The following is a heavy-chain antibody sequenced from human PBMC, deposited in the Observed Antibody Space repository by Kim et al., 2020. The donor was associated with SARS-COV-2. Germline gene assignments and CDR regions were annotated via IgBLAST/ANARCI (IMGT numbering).Heavy chain of an antibody. Sequence: GGSLRLSCAASGFTFSDYYMSWIRQAPGKGLEWISYINNSGTSLYYAESVKGRFTISRDNAKNSLYLQMNSLRAEDTAVYYCARERISSWFDYWGQGTLGTVSS. CDR3: ARERISSWFDY. CDR2: INNSGTSL. CDR1: GFTFSDYY. D-gene: IGHD6-13*01. J-gene: IGHJ5*01. V-gene: IGHV3-11*01.